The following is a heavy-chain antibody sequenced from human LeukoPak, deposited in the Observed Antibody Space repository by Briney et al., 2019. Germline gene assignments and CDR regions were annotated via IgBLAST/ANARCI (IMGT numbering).Heavy chain of an antibody. CDR3: ARHTLVDTAMVYFDY. V-gene: IGHV4-39*01. D-gene: IGHD5-18*01. Sequence: SETLSLTCTVSGGSISSSSYYWGWNRQPPGKGLEWIGSIYYSGSTYYNPSLKSRVTISVDTSKNQFSLKLSSVTAADTAVYYCARHTLVDTAMVYFDYWGQGTLVTVSS. CDR1: GGSISSSSYY. CDR2: IYYSGST. J-gene: IGHJ4*02.